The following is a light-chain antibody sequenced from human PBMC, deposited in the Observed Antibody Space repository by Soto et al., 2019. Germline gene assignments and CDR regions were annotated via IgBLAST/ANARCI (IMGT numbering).Light chain of an antibody. CDR2: DAS. V-gene: IGKV1-5*01. CDR1: QGISSW. Sequence: IQLTQSPSSLSASVGDRVTITCRASQGISSWLAWYQQKPGKAPKVLIYDASSLESGVPSRFSGSGSGTEFSLTISSLQPDDFATYYCQQYNHYWTFGQGTKVDIK. CDR3: QQYNHYWT. J-gene: IGKJ1*01.